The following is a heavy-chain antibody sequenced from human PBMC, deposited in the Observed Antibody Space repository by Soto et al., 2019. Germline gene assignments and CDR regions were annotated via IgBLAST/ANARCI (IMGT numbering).Heavy chain of an antibody. D-gene: IGHD1-7*01. Sequence: GGSLRLSCAASGFTFSINDMHWVRQAPGRGLEWVAVVSNDGNNKYYADSVKGRFTLSRDNSKNMVYLQMDSLRVEDTAVYFCAKDHQTYNWDYLFDSWGPGTLVTVSS. CDR2: VSNDGNNK. CDR1: GFTFSIND. CDR3: AKDHQTYNWDYLFDS. V-gene: IGHV3-30*18. J-gene: IGHJ4*02.